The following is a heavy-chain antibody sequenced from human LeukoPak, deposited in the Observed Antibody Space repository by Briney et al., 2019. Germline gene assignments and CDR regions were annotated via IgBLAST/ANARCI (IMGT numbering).Heavy chain of an antibody. CDR3: ARQAVTGIS. Sequence: PSETLSLTCTVSGGSISSSSYYWGWIRQPPGKGLEWIGSIYYSGSTYYNPSLKSRVTISVDTSKNQFSLKLSSVTAADTAVYYRARQAVTGISWGQGTLVTVSS. CDR2: IYYSGST. D-gene: IGHD6-25*01. V-gene: IGHV4-39*01. CDR1: GGSISSSSYY. J-gene: IGHJ4*02.